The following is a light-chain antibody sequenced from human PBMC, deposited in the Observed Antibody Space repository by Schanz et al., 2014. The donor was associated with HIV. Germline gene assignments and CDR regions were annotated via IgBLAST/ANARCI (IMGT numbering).Light chain of an antibody. Sequence: QSVLTQPPSASGAPGQRVTISCSGSNSNIGSNIVNWYQQLPGTAPNLLIYSNNQRPSGVPDRFSGSKSGTSASLAISGLQSEDEADYYCAAWDDSLKGRVFGGGTKLTVL. CDR1: NSNIGSNI. V-gene: IGLV1-44*01. CDR3: AAWDDSLKGRV. J-gene: IGLJ3*02. CDR2: SNN.